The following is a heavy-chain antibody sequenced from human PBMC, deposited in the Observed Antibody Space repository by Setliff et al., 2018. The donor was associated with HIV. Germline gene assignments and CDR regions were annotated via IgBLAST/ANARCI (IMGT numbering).Heavy chain of an antibody. CDR2: IYNSGGT. D-gene: IGHD3-22*01. CDR3: ARHDYYDSGGFYTLYYFDY. J-gene: IGHJ4*02. CDR1: DDSIDSSSYY. Sequence: SETLSLTCTVSDDSIDSSSYYWGWIRQPPGMGLEWIVSIYNSGGTYYNPSLHGRVTISVDTSKNQFSLRLKSVTAADTAVYYCARHDYYDSGGFYTLYYFDYWGPGTLVTVSS. V-gene: IGHV4-39*01.